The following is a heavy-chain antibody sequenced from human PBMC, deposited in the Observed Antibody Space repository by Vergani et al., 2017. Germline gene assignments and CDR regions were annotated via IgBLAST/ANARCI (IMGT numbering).Heavy chain of an antibody. J-gene: IGHJ6*02. D-gene: IGHD5-24*01. CDR1: GFTFSSYA. CDR3: AKDRGGRHGFYYYGMDV. Sequence: EVQLLESGGGLVQPGGSLRLSCAASGFTFSSYAMSWVRQAPGKGLEWVSAISGSGGSTYYADSVKGRFTISRDNSKNTLYLQMNSLRGEDTAVYYCAKDRGGRHGFYYYGMDVWGQGTTVTVSS. V-gene: IGHV3-23*01. CDR2: ISGSGGST.